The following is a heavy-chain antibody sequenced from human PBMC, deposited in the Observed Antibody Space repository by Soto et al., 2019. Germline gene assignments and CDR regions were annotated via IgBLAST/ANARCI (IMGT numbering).Heavy chain of an antibody. CDR2: INHSGST. V-gene: IGHV4-34*01. J-gene: IGHJ4*02. Sequence: WETLSLTCAGHGWSFNGYYWTWIRQPPGKGPEWIGDINHSGSTNYNPSLKSRVTISVDTSKNQFSLKLRSVTAADMAVFYCARAHDNYYFDSWGQGTMVTVSS. CDR1: GWSFNGYY. CDR3: ARAHDNYYFDS. D-gene: IGHD1-1*01.